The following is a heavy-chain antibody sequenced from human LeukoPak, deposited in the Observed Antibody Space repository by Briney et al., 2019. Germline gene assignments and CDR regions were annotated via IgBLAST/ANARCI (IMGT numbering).Heavy chain of an antibody. V-gene: IGHV1-69*04. D-gene: IGHD1-14*01. CDR2: IIPIFGIA. J-gene: IGHJ5*02. CDR1: GGTFSSYA. Sequence: ASVKVSCKASGGTFSSYAISWVRQAPGQGLEWMGRIIPIFGIATYAQKFQGRVTITADKSTSTAYMELSSLRSEDTAVYYCARDHSYVSKSAGQQPGFDPWGQGTLVTVSS. CDR3: ARDHSYVSKSAGQQPGFDP.